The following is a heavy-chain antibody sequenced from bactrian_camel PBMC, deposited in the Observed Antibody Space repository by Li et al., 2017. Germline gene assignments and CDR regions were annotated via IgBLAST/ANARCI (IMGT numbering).Heavy chain of an antibody. CDR1: ESDFSANL. CDR2: IRNDGTP. J-gene: IGHJ4*01. Sequence: VQLVESGGGLVQPGGSLRLSCAADESDFSANLMSWFRQAPGKEVEWVSSIRNDGTPYVAASVKDRFSTSRDIAKKTMYLQMNNLKVEDTGLYLCYAEGGPRGQGTQVTVS. CDR3: YAEGGP. V-gene: IGHV3S10*01.